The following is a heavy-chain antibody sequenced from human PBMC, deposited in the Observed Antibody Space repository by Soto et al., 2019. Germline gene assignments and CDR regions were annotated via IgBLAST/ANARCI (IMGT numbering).Heavy chain of an antibody. Sequence: QVQLVESGGGVVQPGRSLRLSCAASGFTFSTYSIHWVRQAPGKGLEWVAVISYDGSNKYYADSVKGRFTISRDNSKNTRYLQMNSLRAEDTAVYYCARGAGIAVASTSFDYWGQGTLVTVSS. CDR1: GFTFSTYS. J-gene: IGHJ4*02. D-gene: IGHD6-19*01. CDR2: ISYDGSNK. CDR3: ARGAGIAVASTSFDY. V-gene: IGHV3-30-3*01.